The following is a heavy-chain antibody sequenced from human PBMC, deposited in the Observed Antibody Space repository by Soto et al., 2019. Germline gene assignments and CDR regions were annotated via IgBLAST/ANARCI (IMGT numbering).Heavy chain of an antibody. J-gene: IGHJ6*02. V-gene: IGHV1-2*02. Sequence: GASVKVSCKASGYTFTGCYVHGVREAPGQGLAWLGWINPETGGTSYAQKFQGRVTFSRATSINTAHLELSSLRFDHAAVYFLATERYHLISGDMDVWGQGTTVTVSS. CDR2: INPETGGT. D-gene: IGHD2-15*01. CDR1: GYTFTGCY. CDR3: ATERYHLISGDMDV.